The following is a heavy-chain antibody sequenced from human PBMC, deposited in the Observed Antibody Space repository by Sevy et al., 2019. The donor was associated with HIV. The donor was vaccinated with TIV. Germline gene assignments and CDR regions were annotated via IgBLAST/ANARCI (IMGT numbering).Heavy chain of an antibody. J-gene: IGHJ6*03. CDR1: RFTFGDYG. CDR3: AKWFGGSGTNFYMDV. D-gene: IGHD3-10*01. V-gene: IGHV3-33*06. CDR2: IWYDGSNK. Sequence: GGSLRLSCAASRFTFGDYGMHWVRQAPGKGLQWVAVIWYDGSNKYYADSVKGRFIVSRDNPKNTLYLQMNSLRVEDTAFYYGAKWFGGSGTNFYMDVWGKGTTVTVSS.